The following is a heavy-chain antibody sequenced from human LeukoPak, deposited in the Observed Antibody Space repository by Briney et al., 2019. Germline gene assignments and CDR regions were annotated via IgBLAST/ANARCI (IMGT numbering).Heavy chain of an antibody. CDR3: ARDLPSRWELLGAFDI. D-gene: IGHD1-26*01. Sequence: GGSLRLSCAASGFNFSSYSMNWVRQAPGKGLEWVSSISSSSSYIYYADSVKGRFTISRDNAKNSLYLQMNSLRAEDTAVYYCARDLPSRWELLGAFDIWGQGTMVTVSS. CDR1: GFNFSSYS. J-gene: IGHJ3*02. CDR2: ISSSSSYI. V-gene: IGHV3-21*01.